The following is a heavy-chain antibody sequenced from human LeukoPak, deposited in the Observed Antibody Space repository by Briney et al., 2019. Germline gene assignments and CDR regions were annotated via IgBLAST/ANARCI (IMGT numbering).Heavy chain of an antibody. J-gene: IGHJ4*02. CDR2: RSGSGGST. V-gene: IGHV3-23*01. CDR1: GFTFSNYA. Sequence: GGSLRLSCAASGFTFSNYAMSWVRQAPGKGLEWVSSRSGSGGSTYHADSVKGRFTISRDNSKNTLYLQMNSLRAEDTAVYYCAKVDSGIVATGSPYFDYWGQGTLVTVSS. CDR3: AKVDSGIVATGSPYFDY. D-gene: IGHD6-13*01.